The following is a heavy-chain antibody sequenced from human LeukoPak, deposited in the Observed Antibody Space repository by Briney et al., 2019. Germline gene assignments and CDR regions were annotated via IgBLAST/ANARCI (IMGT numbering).Heavy chain of an antibody. J-gene: IGHJ4*02. D-gene: IGHD6-13*01. Sequence: GGSLRLSCAASGFTFSSYAMNWVRQAPGKGLEWVSVIRGSGDSTYYADSVKGRFTISRDNSKNTLYLQMNSLRAEDTAVYYCAKVDSGIVATGSPYFDYWGQGTLVTVSS. V-gene: IGHV3-23*01. CDR3: AKVDSGIVATGSPYFDY. CDR1: GFTFSSYA. CDR2: IRGSGDST.